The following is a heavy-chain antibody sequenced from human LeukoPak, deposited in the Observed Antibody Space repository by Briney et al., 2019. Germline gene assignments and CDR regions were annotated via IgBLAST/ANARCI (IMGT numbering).Heavy chain of an antibody. V-gene: IGHV3-23*01. CDR2: ISGSGGST. CDR1: GFTFSSYA. Sequence: PGGSLRLSCAASGFTFSSYAMSWVRQAPGKGLEWVSAISGSGGSTYYADSVKGRFTISRDNSKNTLYLQMNSLRAEDTAVYYCAKDYYGSGSYFTPYYYYYYYMDVWGKGTTVTISS. J-gene: IGHJ6*03. CDR3: AKDYYGSGSYFTPYYYYYYYMDV. D-gene: IGHD3-10*01.